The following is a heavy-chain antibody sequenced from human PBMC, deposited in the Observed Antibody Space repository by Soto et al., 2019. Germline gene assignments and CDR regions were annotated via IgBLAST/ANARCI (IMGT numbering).Heavy chain of an antibody. CDR1: EFTFSSYA. V-gene: IGHV3-23*01. CDR2: ISGSGGST. D-gene: IGHD6-13*01. J-gene: IGHJ4*02. CDR3: AKGTSSWPIDRFDY. Sequence: RRPLRLSCTASEFTFSSYALRRVRQAPGKGLEWVSAISGSGGSTYYADSVKGRFTISRDNSKNTLYLQMNSLRAEDTAVYYCAKGTSSWPIDRFDYWGQGTLVTVSS.